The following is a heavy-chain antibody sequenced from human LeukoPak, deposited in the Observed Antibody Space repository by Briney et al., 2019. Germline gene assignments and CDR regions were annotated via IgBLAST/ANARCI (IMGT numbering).Heavy chain of an antibody. V-gene: IGHV4-39*01. CDR1: AGSMSSSTYY. D-gene: IGHD2-2*01. CDR2: LYYSGST. CDR3: ARHSPVATEAFDI. Sequence: SETLSLTCTVSAGSMSSSTYYWGWIRPPPGKGLEWSGSLYYSGSTYDNPSLKSRVTISLDTSKKQLSLKLSSVTAADTAIYYCARHSPVATEAFDIWGQGTMSTVSS. J-gene: IGHJ3*02.